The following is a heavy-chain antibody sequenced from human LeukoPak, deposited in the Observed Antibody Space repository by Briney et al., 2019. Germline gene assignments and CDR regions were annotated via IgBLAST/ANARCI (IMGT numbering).Heavy chain of an antibody. D-gene: IGHD6-19*01. CDR1: GFALRSYA. V-gene: IGHV3-21*01. CDR3: ARVAVAGPTGWFDS. CDR2: ISSTSAYI. Sequence: GGSLRLSCAASGFALRSYAVTWVRQAPGKGLEWVSSISSTSAYIYYAESVKGRFSISRDNVDNVVHLQMSSLTNEDTAVYYCARVAVAGPTGWFDSWGQGTLVTVSS. J-gene: IGHJ5*01.